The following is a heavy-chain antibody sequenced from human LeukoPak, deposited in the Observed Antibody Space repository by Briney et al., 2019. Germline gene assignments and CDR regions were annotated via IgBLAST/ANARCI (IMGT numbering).Heavy chain of an antibody. Sequence: SETLSLTCAVYGGSFSGYYWSWIRQPPGKGLEWIGEINHSGSTNYNPSLKSRVTILVDTSKNQFSLKLSSVTAADTAVYYCARGDKTRGVRMDVWGQGTTVTVSS. CDR1: GGSFSGYY. J-gene: IGHJ6*02. D-gene: IGHD3-10*01. CDR3: ARGDKTRGVRMDV. V-gene: IGHV4-34*01. CDR2: INHSGST.